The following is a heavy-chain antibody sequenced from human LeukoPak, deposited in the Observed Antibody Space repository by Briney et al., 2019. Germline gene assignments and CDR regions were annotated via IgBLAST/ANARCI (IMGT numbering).Heavy chain of an antibody. Sequence: PGGSLRLSCAASGFTFISYAMDCVRQAPGKGLEYVSGISSNGGSTYYASSVKGRFTISRDNSKTTLDLQMGSLRAEDMAVYYCVRRRGYSYDYWGQGTLVSVSS. CDR3: VRRRGYSYDY. V-gene: IGHV3-64*01. J-gene: IGHJ4*02. CDR2: ISSNGGST. D-gene: IGHD5-18*01. CDR1: GFTFISYA.